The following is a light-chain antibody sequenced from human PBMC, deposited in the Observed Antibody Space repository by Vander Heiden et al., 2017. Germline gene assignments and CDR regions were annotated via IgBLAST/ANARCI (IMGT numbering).Light chain of an antibody. J-gene: IGLJ2*01. CDR3: SSYAGNNNVV. CDR2: EVS. CDR1: RSDVGFYNY. Sequence: QSALTQPPSASGSPGQSVPIPCTGSRSDVGFYNYVCWYQQHPGKAPKLMIYEVSRRPSGVPDRFSGSKSGNTASLTVSGLQAEDEADYYCSSYAGNNNVVFGGGTKLTVL. V-gene: IGLV2-8*01.